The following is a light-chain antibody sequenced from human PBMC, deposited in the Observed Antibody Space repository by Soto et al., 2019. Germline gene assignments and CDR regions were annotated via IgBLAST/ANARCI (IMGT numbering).Light chain of an antibody. CDR1: SSDVGGYNY. V-gene: IGLV2-8*01. CDR2: EVS. CDR3: CSYAGSSNLV. J-gene: IGLJ2*01. Sequence: QSVLTQPPSASGSPGQSVTISCTGTSSDVGGYNYVSWYQQHPGKAPKLMIYEVSKRPSGVPDRFSGSKSGNTASLTVSGLQAVDEADYYCCSYAGSSNLVFGGGTKFTVL.